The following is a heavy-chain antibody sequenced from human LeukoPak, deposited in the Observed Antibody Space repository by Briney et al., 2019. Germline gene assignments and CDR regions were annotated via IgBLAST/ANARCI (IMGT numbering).Heavy chain of an antibody. D-gene: IGHD3-10*01. CDR1: GYTFTSYY. CDR3: AREVPRYYYGSGSWFDP. J-gene: IGHJ5*02. Sequence: ASVKVSCTASGYTFTSYYMHWVRQAPGQGLEWMGIINPSGGSTSYAQKFQGRVTMTRDTSTSTVYMELSSLRSEDTAVYYCAREVPRYYYGSGSWFDPWGQGTLVTVSS. V-gene: IGHV1-46*01. CDR2: INPSGGST.